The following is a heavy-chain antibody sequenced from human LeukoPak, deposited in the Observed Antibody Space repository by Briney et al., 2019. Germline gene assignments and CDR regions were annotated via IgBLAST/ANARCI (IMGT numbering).Heavy chain of an antibody. CDR1: GYTFTGYY. Sequence: ASVKVSCKASGYTFTGYYMHWVRQAPGQGLEWMGWINPNSGGTNYAQKFQGRVTMTRDTSISTAYMELSRLRSDDTAVYYCARVGSSGDYYYYMGVWGKGTTVTISS. CDR2: INPNSGGT. V-gene: IGHV1-2*02. D-gene: IGHD6-13*01. CDR3: ARVGSSGDYYYYMGV. J-gene: IGHJ6*03.